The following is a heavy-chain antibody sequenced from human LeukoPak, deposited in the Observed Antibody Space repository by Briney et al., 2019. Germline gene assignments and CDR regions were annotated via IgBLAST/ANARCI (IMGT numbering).Heavy chain of an antibody. V-gene: IGHV4-59*12. CDR2: IYYSGST. CDR3: ARSYSSGWYGWFDP. D-gene: IGHD6-19*01. J-gene: IGHJ5*02. CDR1: GGSISSYY. Sequence: SETLSLTCTVSGGSISSYYWSWIRQPPGKGLEWIGYIYYSGSTNYNPSLKSRVTISVDTSKNQFSLKLSSVTAADTAVYYCARSYSSGWYGWFDPWGQGTLVTVSS.